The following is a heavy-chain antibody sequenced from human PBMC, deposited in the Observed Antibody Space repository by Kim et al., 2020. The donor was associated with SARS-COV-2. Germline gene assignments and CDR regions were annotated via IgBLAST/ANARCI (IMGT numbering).Heavy chain of an antibody. CDR3: ATDLYVVDAFDI. Sequence: ASVKVSCKVSGYTLTELSMHWVRQAPGKGLEWMGGFDPEDGETIYAQTFQGRVTMTEDTSTDTAYMELSSLRSEDTAVYYCATDLYVVDAFDIWGQGTMVTVSS. CDR1: GYTLTELS. CDR2: FDPEDGET. V-gene: IGHV1-24*01. D-gene: IGHD2-15*01. J-gene: IGHJ3*02.